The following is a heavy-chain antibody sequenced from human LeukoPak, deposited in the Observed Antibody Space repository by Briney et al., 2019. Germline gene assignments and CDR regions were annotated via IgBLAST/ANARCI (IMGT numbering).Heavy chain of an antibody. Sequence: GGSLRLSCAASGFTFSTYWMHWVRQAPGKGLVWVSRIKYDESMTTYGDSVKGRFSISRDNAKNTVDLQMNSLRAEDTAVYYCARDSVVVPAAIMNWFDPWGQGTLVTVSS. CDR3: ARDSVVVPAAIMNWFDP. V-gene: IGHV3-74*01. D-gene: IGHD2-2*02. CDR2: IKYDESMT. J-gene: IGHJ5*02. CDR1: GFTFSTYW.